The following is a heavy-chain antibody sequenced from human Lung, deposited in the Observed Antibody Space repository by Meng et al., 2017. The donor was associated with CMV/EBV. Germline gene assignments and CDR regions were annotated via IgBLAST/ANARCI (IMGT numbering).Heavy chain of an antibody. CDR2: ISYDGSNK. Sequence: SXKISXAASGFTFSSYAMHWVRQAPGKGLEWVAVISYDGSNKYYADSVKGRFTISRDNSKNTLYLQMNSLRAEDTAVYYCAREARGGGYCSSTSCYESYFYYWGQGXLVTVSS. CDR1: GFTFSSYA. J-gene: IGHJ4*02. V-gene: IGHV3-30-3*01. D-gene: IGHD2-2*01. CDR3: AREARGGGYCSSTSCYESYFYY.